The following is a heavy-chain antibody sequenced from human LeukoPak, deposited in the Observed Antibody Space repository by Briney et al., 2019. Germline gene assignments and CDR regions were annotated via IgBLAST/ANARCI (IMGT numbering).Heavy chain of an antibody. CDR3: ARKSASGNYPLDY. J-gene: IGHJ4*02. CDR2: ISADSATT. Sequence: GGSLRLSCVASGFTFVRHWMTWVRQAPGKGLEWVSVISADSATTFYADSVKGRFTISRDNAKNTVFLQMSSLRAEDTALYYCARKSASGNYPLDYWGQGTLVTVSS. CDR1: GFTFVRHW. D-gene: IGHD3-10*01. V-gene: IGHV3-23*01.